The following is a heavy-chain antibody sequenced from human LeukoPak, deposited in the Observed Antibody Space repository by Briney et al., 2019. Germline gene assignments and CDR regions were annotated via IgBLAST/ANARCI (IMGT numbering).Heavy chain of an antibody. CDR1: GYTFTGYY. Sequence: ASVKVSCKASGYTFTGYYMHWVRQAPGQGLEWMGWINPNSGGTNYAQKFQGRVTMTRDTSISTAYMELSRLRSDDTAVYYCARDRDRGDYYDSRGTFDYWGQGTLVTVSS. CDR2: INPNSGGT. D-gene: IGHD3-22*01. J-gene: IGHJ4*02. V-gene: IGHV1-2*02. CDR3: ARDRDRGDYYDSRGTFDY.